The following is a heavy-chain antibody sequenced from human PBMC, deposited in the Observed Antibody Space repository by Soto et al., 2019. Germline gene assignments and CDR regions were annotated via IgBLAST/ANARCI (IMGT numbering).Heavy chain of an antibody. D-gene: IGHD1-26*01. CDR3: ARDRVGATKLGIFDY. CDR2: ISAYKGNT. V-gene: IGHV1-18*01. J-gene: IGHJ4*02. CDR1: GYSFPNYG. Sequence: QVPLVQSGAEVKKPGASVKVSCNASGYSFPNYGISWVRQAPGQGLEWMGWISAYKGNTNYAQKLQGRVTITADESTSTAYMELSSLRSEDTAVYYCARDRVGATKLGIFDYWGQGTLVTVSS.